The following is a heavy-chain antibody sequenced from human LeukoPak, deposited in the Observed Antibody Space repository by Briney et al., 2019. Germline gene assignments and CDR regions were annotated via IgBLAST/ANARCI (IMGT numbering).Heavy chain of an antibody. J-gene: IGHJ4*02. Sequence: ASVKVSCKAFGYTFTGYYMHWVRQAPGQGLEWMGWISPNSGGTNYAQKFQGRVTMTWDTSINTAYMELSRLRSDDTAVNYRARGHICGGDCYYFEYSGEGTLVNDSS. CDR1: GYTFTGYY. CDR3: ARGHICGGDCYYFEY. CDR2: ISPNSGGT. D-gene: IGHD2-21*01. V-gene: IGHV1-2*02.